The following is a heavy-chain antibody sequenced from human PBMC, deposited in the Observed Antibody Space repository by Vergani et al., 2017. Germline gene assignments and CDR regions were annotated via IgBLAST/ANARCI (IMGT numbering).Heavy chain of an antibody. CDR1: GATFRSNT. V-gene: IGHV1-69*08. CDR2: IIPVLGKT. J-gene: IGHJ2*01. D-gene: IGHD6-19*01. CDR3: ARGPLRSSGWRSYWYFDL. Sequence: QVQLVQSGAEVKKPGSSVKVSCKASGATFRSNTISWVRQVPGQGLEWMGRIIPVLGKTKYAQDFQGRLTITADTSTSTAYMELSSLRSEDTAVYYCARGPLRSSGWRSYWYFDLWGRGTLVTVSS.